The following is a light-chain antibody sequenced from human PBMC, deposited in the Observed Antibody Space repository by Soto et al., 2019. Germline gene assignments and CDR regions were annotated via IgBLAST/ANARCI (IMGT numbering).Light chain of an antibody. CDR1: SSDVGSYNL. V-gene: IGLV2-23*02. CDR2: EVS. J-gene: IGLJ1*01. CDR3: CSYAGSSTLXV. Sequence: QSVLTQPASVSGSPGQSITISCTGTSSDVGSYNLVSWYQQHPGKAPKLMIYEVSKRPSGVSNRFSGSKSGNTASLTISGLQAEDEADYYCCSYAGSSTLXVFGTGTKVTVL.